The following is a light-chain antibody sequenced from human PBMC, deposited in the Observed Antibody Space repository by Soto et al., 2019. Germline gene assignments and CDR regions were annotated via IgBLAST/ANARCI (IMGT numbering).Light chain of an antibody. V-gene: IGKV3-20*01. CDR1: QSVSSNY. J-gene: IGKJ2*01. CDR3: QQYGRSLYT. Sequence: EIVLTQSPGTLSLSPGERATLSCRASQSVSSNYLAWYQQKPGQAPRLLIYGASSRATGIPDRFSGSGSGTDFTLTISRLEPGDFAVYYCQQYGRSLYTFGQGTELEIK. CDR2: GAS.